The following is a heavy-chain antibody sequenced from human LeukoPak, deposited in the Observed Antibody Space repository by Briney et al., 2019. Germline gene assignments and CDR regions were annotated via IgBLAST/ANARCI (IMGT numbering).Heavy chain of an antibody. Sequence: GASVKVSCKASGYTFTSYYMHWVRQAPGQGLEWMGWINPNSGGTNYAQKFQGRVTMTRDTSISTAYMELSRLRSDDTAVYYCARSPSLELRSLERVWFDPWGQGTLVTVSS. CDR1: GYTFTSYY. V-gene: IGHV1-2*02. D-gene: IGHD1-7*01. J-gene: IGHJ5*02. CDR3: ARSPSLELRSLERVWFDP. CDR2: INPNSGGT.